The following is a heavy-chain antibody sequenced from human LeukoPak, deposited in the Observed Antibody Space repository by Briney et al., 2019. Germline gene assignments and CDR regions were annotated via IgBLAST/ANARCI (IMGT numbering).Heavy chain of an antibody. Sequence: GGSLRLSCAASAFTFSTYWMHWVRQAPGKGLMWVSRINNDGSSTTYADSVKGRFSISRDNAKNTLYLQMNSLRAEDTAVYYCAIFHGDSSSSWGQGTLVTVSS. CDR3: AIFHGDSSSS. V-gene: IGHV3-74*01. CDR1: AFTFSTYW. D-gene: IGHD3-22*01. CDR2: INNDGSST. J-gene: IGHJ5*02.